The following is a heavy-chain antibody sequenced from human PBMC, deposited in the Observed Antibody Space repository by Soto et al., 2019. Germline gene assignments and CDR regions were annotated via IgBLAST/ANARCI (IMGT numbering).Heavy chain of an antibody. D-gene: IGHD3-22*01. CDR2: INGDGSIT. CDR3: ARAETTKYDSSGYGY. CDR1: GFTFSSYW. Sequence: GGSLRLSCAASGFTFSSYWMHWVRQGPGKGLEWVARINGDGSITSHADSVTGRFTISRDNAKDTLDLQMRSLRAEDTGVYYCARAETTKYDSSGYGYWGQGVRVTVSS. J-gene: IGHJ1*01. V-gene: IGHV3-74*03.